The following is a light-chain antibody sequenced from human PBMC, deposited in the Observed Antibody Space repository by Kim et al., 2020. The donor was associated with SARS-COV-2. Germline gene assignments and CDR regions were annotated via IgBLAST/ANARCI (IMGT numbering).Light chain of an antibody. CDR1: SSDSGTYNR. V-gene: IGLV2-18*02. CDR3: SSYTSSNIYV. CDR2: EVT. J-gene: IGLJ1*01. Sequence: GQSVTISCTGTSSDSGTYNRVSWYQQPPGTAPKLIIYEVTNRPSGGPDRFSGSKSGNTASLTISGLQAEDEADYYCSSYTSSNIYVFGTGTKVTVL.